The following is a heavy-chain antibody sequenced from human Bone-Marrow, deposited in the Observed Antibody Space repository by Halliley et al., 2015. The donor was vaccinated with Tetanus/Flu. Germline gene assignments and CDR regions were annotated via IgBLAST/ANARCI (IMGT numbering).Heavy chain of an antibody. V-gene: IGHV3-9*01. Sequence: SLRLSCAASGFNFDDYAMNWVRQAPGKGLEWVSGISWNSGEVAYADSVRGRFTISRDNAKNSLYLQIDSLRAEDTALFFCARVLSIGVRYYAFDVWGQGTMVTVSS. CDR1: GFNFDDYA. J-gene: IGHJ3*01. CDR2: ISWNSGEV. D-gene: IGHD2-21*01. CDR3: ARVLSIGVRYYAFDV.